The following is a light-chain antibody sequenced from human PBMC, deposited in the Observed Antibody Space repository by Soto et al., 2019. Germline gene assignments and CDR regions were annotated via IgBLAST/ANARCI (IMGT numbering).Light chain of an antibody. CDR2: GAS. CDR3: QHYDSSRT. CDR1: QTLSSNF. V-gene: IGKV3-20*01. Sequence: EMVLTQSPATLSVSPGERATLSCRASQTLSSNFLAWYQQRPGQAPRLLIYGASSRAAGIPDRFSGSGSGTDFTLTISRLEPEDFAVYFCQHYDSSRTFGQGTKVDIK. J-gene: IGKJ1*01.